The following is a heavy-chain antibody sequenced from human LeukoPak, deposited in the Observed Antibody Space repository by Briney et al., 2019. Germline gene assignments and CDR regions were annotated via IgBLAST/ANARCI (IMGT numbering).Heavy chain of an antibody. Sequence: IGYIYYSGSTNCNPSLKSRVTISVDTSKNQFSLKLSSVTAADTAVYYCARHMAVAGTGFDYWGQGTLVTVSS. J-gene: IGHJ4*02. D-gene: IGHD6-19*01. V-gene: IGHV4-59*08. CDR3: ARHMAVAGTGFDY. CDR2: IYYSGST.